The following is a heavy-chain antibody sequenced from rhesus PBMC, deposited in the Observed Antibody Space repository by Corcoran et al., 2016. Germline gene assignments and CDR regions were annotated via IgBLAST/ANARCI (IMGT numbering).Heavy chain of an antibody. J-gene: IGHJ6*01. D-gene: IGHD6S26*01. CDR2: INPYNGNT. CDR3: ARGSSGWSGGGLDS. V-gene: IGHV1S2*01. Sequence: QVQLVQSGAEVKKPGSSVKVSCKASGYTFTDYYMHWVRQAPLQGLEWRGWINPYNGNTKCAQKFQGRVTMTRDTATSTAYMELSCLRSEDTGVYYCARGSSGWSGGGLDSWGQGVVVTVSS. CDR1: GYTFTDYY.